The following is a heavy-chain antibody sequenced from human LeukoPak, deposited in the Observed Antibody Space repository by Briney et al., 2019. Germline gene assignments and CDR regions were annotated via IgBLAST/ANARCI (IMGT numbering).Heavy chain of an antibody. CDR1: GFVFNSYG. V-gene: IGHV3-33*01. Sequence: GRSLRLSCAASGFVFNSYGMHWVRQAPGKGLEWVAVIWSDGSNTYYADSVKGRFTISRDNSKNTLDLQVNSLRAEDTAVYYCARELYGSGYFDYWGQGTLVTVSS. CDR3: ARELYGSGYFDY. CDR2: IWSDGSNT. D-gene: IGHD3-10*01. J-gene: IGHJ4*02.